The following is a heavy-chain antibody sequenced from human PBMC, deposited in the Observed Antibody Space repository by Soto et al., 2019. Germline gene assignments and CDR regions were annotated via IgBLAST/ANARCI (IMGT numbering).Heavy chain of an antibody. Sequence: SETKSLTSTVADGSISDHYYMWIRQNTGKGLEYIGYIYNGGRTSYNPSLKSRVTISIDTSKNQFSLKLSSVTAADTAFYYCAREGALLFGGNSDYYSTMDVWGQGTTVTVSS. CDR2: IYNGGRT. J-gene: IGHJ6*02. D-gene: IGHD2-21*02. CDR1: DGSISDHY. V-gene: IGHV4-4*08. CDR3: AREGALLFGGNSDYYSTMDV.